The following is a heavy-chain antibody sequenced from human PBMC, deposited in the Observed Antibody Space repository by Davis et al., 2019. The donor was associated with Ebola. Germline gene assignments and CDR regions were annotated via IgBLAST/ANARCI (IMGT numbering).Heavy chain of an antibody. CDR3: AREAGATTRIYDS. J-gene: IGHJ5*01. Sequence: ASVKVSCKASSYTFTSYGISWVRQAPGQGLEWMGWISAHNGNTNYAQKLQGRVTMTTDTSRSTAYMELRSLRSDDTAVYYCAREAGATTRIYDSWSQGTLVTVSS. CDR2: ISAHNGNT. CDR1: SYTFTSYG. V-gene: IGHV1-18*01. D-gene: IGHD1-26*01.